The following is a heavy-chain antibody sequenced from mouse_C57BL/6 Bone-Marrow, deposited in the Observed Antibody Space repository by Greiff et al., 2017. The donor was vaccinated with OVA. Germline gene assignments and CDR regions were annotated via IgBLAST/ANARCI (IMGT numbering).Heavy chain of an antibody. D-gene: IGHD2-1*01. CDR3: TRLLDAMDD. J-gene: IGHJ4*01. Sequence: EVKVVESGAGLVKPGGSLKLSCAASGFTFSSYAMSWVRQTPEKRLEWVAYISSGGDYIYYADTVKGRFTISRDNARNTLYLQMSSLKSEDTAMYYCTRLLDAMDDWGQGTSATVSS. CDR1: GFTFSSYA. V-gene: IGHV5-9-1*02. CDR2: ISSGGDYI.